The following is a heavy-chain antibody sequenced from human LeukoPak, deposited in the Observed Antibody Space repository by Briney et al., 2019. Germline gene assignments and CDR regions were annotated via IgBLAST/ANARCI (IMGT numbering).Heavy chain of an antibody. CDR1: GYTFTGYY. CDR2: INPNSGGT. Sequence: VGSVKVSCKASGYTFTGYYMHWVRQAPGQGLEWMGWINPNSGGTNYAQKFQGRVTMTRDTSISTAYMQLSRLRSDDTAVYYCARDGVRIPKYYYYYMDVWGKGTTVTVSS. D-gene: IGHD2-2*01. CDR3: ARDGVRIPKYYYYYMDV. V-gene: IGHV1-2*02. J-gene: IGHJ6*03.